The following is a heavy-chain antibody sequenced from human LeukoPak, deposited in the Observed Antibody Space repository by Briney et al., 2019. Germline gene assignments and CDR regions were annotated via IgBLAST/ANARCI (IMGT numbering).Heavy chain of an antibody. V-gene: IGHV1-18*01. D-gene: IGHD6-19*01. J-gene: IGHJ4*02. CDR2: ISVYRGNT. Sequence: ASVKVSCKASGYTFTNYGISWVRQAPGQGLEWMGWISVYRGNTDYAQNLQGRVTMTTDTSTSTAYMELRSLKSDDTAVYYRARGGSGWSFDYWGQGTLVTVSS. CDR1: GYTFTNYG. CDR3: ARGGSGWSFDY.